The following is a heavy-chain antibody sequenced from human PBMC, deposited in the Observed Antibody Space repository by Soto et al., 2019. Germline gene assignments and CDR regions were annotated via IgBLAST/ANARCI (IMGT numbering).Heavy chain of an antibody. CDR1: GYTFTSYA. V-gene: IGHV1-3*01. Sequence: ASVKVSCKASGYTFTSYAMHWVRQAPGQRLEWMGWINAGNGNTKYSQKLRGRVTMTRDTSASTAYMELRSLRSDDTAVYYCARALVVVAGDAFDIWGQGTMVTVSS. J-gene: IGHJ3*02. CDR3: ARALVVVAGDAFDI. D-gene: IGHD2-15*01. CDR2: INAGNGNT.